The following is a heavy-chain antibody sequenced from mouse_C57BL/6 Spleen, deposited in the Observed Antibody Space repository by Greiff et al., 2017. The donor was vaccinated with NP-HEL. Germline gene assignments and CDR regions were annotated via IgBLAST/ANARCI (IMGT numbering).Heavy chain of an antibody. V-gene: IGHV5-9*01. J-gene: IGHJ1*03. CDR3: ARDYYGSHWYFDV. D-gene: IGHD1-1*01. CDR2: ISGGGGNT. Sequence: EVKVVESGGGLVKPGGSLKLSCAASGFTFSSYTMSWVRQTPEKRLEWVATISGGGGNTYYPDSVKGRFTISRDNAKNTLYLQMSSLRSEDTALYYCARDYYGSHWYFDVWGTGTTVTVSS. CDR1: GFTFSSYT.